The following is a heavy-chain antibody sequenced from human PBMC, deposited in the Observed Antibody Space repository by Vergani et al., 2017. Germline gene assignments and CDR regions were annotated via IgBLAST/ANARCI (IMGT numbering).Heavy chain of an antibody. Sequence: QVQLVQSGAEVKKPGSSVKVSCKASGATFRSNTISWVRQVPGQGLEWMGRINTNTGNPTYAQGFAGRFVFSLDTSVSTAYLQISSLKAEDTAVYYCARDANYILFDSWGQGTLVTVSS. V-gene: IGHV7-4-1*02. D-gene: IGHD4/OR15-4a*01. CDR1: GATFRSNT. J-gene: IGHJ4*02. CDR3: ARDANYILFDS. CDR2: INTNTGNP.